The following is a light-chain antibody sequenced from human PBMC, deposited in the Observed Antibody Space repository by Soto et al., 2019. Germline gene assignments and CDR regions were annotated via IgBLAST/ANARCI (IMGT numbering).Light chain of an antibody. CDR2: GAS. CDR3: QQYGGSPIT. V-gene: IGKV3-20*01. J-gene: IGKJ5*01. CDR1: QSVSSY. Sequence: ESVFTQSPATLSLSPGERATLSCRASQSVSSYLAWYQQKPGQAPRLLIYGASSRATGIPDRFSGSGSGTDFTLTISRLEPEDFAVYYCQQYGGSPITFGQGTRLEIK.